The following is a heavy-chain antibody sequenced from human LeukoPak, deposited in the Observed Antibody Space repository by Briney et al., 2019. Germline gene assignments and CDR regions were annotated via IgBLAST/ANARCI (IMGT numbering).Heavy chain of an antibody. CDR3: ARVLHKRNYDSSVYYGY. CDR1: GFTFRSYG. CDR2: IWYDEITK. D-gene: IGHD3-22*01. Sequence: GGSLRLSCVASGFTFRSYGIHWVRQAPGKGLEWLAFIWYDEITKNYADSVKGRFTISRDNSKNTLYVQMNSLRPDDTAVYYCARVLHKRNYDSSVYYGYWGQGTLVTVSS. V-gene: IGHV3-30*02. J-gene: IGHJ4*02.